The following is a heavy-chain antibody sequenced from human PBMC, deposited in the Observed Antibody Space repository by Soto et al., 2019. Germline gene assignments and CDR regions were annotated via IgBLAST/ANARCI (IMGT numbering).Heavy chain of an antibody. Sequence: GGSLRLSCAASGLTLSDYWMSWVRQAPGKGLEWAANIRQDGSEQYYVDSVKGRFTISRDNANNSLSLQMNSLRADDTAVYYCATTLRKNFYYMDVWGKGTTVTVS. CDR3: ATTLRKNFYYMDV. CDR1: GLTLSDYW. CDR2: IRQDGSEQ. J-gene: IGHJ6*03. V-gene: IGHV3-7*01. D-gene: IGHD2-15*01.